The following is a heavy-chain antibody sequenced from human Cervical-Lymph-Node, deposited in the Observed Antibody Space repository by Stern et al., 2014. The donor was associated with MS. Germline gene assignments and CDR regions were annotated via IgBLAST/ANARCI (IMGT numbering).Heavy chain of an antibody. J-gene: IGHJ6*02. V-gene: IGHV3-30-3*01. CDR2: ISYDGSSK. D-gene: IGHD2-15*01. Sequence: QVQLVQSGGDVVPPGRSLRLSCAASRFSISDYAMHWVRQAPGKGLEGVATISYDGSSKRYADSVKGRFTISRDNLKNTVHVQMNSLRAEDTAVYYCTREDCSGGSCRGMDVWGQGTTVTVSS. CDR3: TREDCSGGSCRGMDV. CDR1: RFSISDYA.